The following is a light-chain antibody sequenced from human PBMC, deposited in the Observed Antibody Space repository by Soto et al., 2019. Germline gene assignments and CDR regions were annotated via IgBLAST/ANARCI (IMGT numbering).Light chain of an antibody. CDR2: EVS. V-gene: IGLV2-14*01. CDR3: SSYTSSSTYV. J-gene: IGLJ1*01. Sequence: QSVLTQPATVSGSPGQSITISCTGTSSDVGGYNYVSWYQQHPGKAPKLMIYEVSNRPSGVCNRFSGSKSGNTASLTISGLQAEDEADYYCSSYTSSSTYVFGTGTKLTVL. CDR1: SSDVGGYNY.